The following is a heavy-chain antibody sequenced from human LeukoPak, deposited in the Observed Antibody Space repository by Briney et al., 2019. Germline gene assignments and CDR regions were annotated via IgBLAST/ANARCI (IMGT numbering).Heavy chain of an antibody. J-gene: IGHJ4*02. CDR1: GGSISSYY. CDR3: ARGLSSIRYFDWLSPFSPHFDY. Sequence: SETLSLTCTVSGGSISSYYWSWIRQPPGKGLEWIGYIYYSGSTNYNPSLKRRVTISVDTSKNQFSLKLSSVTAADTAVYYCARGLSSIRYFDWLSPFSPHFDYWGQGTLVTVSS. V-gene: IGHV4-59*01. CDR2: IYYSGST. D-gene: IGHD3-9*01.